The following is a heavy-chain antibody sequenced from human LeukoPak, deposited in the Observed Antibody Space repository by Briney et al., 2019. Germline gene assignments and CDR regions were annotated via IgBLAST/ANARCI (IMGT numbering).Heavy chain of an antibody. CDR2: IWFDGSKK. CDR1: GFTFSRDG. V-gene: IGHV3-30*02. CDR3: AKTNWNDVFHFDY. Sequence: GGSLRLSCAASGFTFSRDGMHWVRQAPGKGLEWVALIWFDGSKKYYADSVKGRFTISRDNSKNTLYLQMNSLRAENTAVYYCAKTNWNDVFHFDYWGQGTLVTVSS. D-gene: IGHD1-20*01. J-gene: IGHJ4*02.